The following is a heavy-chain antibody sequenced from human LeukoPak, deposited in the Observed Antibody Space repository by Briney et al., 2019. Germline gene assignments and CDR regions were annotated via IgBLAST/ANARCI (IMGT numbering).Heavy chain of an antibody. CDR2: ISAYNGNT. V-gene: IGHV1-18*01. CDR1: GYTFTSYG. J-gene: IGHJ4*02. CDR3: AREGGDRSGYYFVY. D-gene: IGHD3-22*01. Sequence: GASVKVSCKASGYTFTSYGISWVRQAPGQGLEWMGWISAYNGNTNYAQNLQGRVTMTTDTSTSTAYMELRSLRSGDTAVYYCAREGGDRSGYYFVYWGQGTLVTVSS.